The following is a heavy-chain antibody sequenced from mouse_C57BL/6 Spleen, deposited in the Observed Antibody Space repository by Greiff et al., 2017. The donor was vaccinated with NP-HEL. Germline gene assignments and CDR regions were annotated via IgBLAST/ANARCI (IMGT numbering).Heavy chain of an antibody. CDR2: INPNNGGT. Sequence: VQLQQSGPELVKPGASVKMSCKASGYTFTDYNMHWVKQSHGKSLEWIGYINPNNGGTSYNQKFKGKATLTVNKSSSTAYMELRSLTSEYSAVYYCAREDGSRRHYFDYWGQGTTLTVSS. J-gene: IGHJ2*01. V-gene: IGHV1-22*01. CDR1: GYTFTDYN. D-gene: IGHD1-1*01. CDR3: AREDGSRRHYFDY.